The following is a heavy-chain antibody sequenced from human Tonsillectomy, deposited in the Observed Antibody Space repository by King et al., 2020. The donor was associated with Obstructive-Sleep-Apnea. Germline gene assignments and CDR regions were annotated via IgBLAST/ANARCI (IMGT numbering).Heavy chain of an antibody. J-gene: IGHJ4*02. V-gene: IGHV1-18*04. CDR3: ARFWETYYYDGSGYYFDY. Sequence: VQLVESGAEVKKPGASVKVSCKASGYTFTSYGISWVRQSPGQGLEWMGWISAYNGNTNYAQKLQGRVTMTTDTSTSTAYMELRSLRSDDTAVYYCARFWETYYYDGSGYYFDYWGQGTLVTVSS. CDR1: GYTFTSYG. D-gene: IGHD3-22*01. CDR2: ISAYNGNT.